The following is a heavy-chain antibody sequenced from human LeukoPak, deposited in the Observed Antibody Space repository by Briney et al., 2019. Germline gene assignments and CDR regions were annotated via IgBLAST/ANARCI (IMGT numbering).Heavy chain of an antibody. CDR1: GFTFSSSA. CDR2: IKQDGSEK. J-gene: IGHJ4*02. Sequence: GGSLRLSCAASGFTFSSSAMSWVRQAPGKGLEWVATIKQDGSEKYYVDSVKGRFTISRDNAKNSLYLQMNSLRAEDTAVYYCARDKDSGGATGSILDYWGQGTLITVSS. CDR3: ARDKDSGGATGSILDY. D-gene: IGHD1-26*01. V-gene: IGHV3-7*03.